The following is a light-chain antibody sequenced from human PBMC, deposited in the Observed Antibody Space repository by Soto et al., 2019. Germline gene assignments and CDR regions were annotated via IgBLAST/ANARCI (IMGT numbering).Light chain of an antibody. CDR1: QSVSRNY. V-gene: IGKV3-20*01. Sequence: IVLTQSPGTLSLSPGERATLSCRASQSVSRNYLAWYQQKPGQAPRLLIYGASSRATAIPDRFSGSGSGTDFTLTISRLEPEDFAVYYCQQYGSSPWAFGQGTKVESK. CDR2: GAS. CDR3: QQYGSSPWA. J-gene: IGKJ1*01.